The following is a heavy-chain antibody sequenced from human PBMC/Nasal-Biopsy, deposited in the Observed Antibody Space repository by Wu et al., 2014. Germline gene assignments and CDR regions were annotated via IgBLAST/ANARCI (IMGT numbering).Heavy chain of an antibody. CDR2: ISGGGDST. V-gene: IGHV3-23*01. Sequence: LRLSCAASGFTFSTYAMSWVRQAPGKGLEWVSSISGGGDSTYYTDSLKGRFTISRDNSKNTLYLQMNSLRAEDTAQYYCARAGPTVVTGDAFDIWGQGTMVTVSS. CDR1: GFTFSTYA. D-gene: IGHD4-23*01. CDR3: ARAGPTVVTGDAFDI. J-gene: IGHJ3*02.